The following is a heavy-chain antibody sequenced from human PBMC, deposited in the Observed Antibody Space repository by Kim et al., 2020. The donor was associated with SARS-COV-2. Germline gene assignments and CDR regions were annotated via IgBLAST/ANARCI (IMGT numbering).Heavy chain of an antibody. CDR3: ARVGALLWFGELTYGMDV. Sequence: SETLSLTCTVSGGSISSYYWSWIRQPPGKGLEWIGYIYYSGSTNYNPSLKSRVTISVDTSKNQFSLKLSSVTAADTAVYYCARVGALLWFGELTYGMDV. CDR2: IYYSGST. V-gene: IGHV4-59*01. J-gene: IGHJ6*01. D-gene: IGHD3-10*01. CDR1: GGSISSYY.